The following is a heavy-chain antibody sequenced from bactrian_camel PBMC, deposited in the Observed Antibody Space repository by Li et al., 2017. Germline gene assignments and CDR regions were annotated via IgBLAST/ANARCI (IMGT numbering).Heavy chain of an antibody. CDR3: AASRNPLVRCGVHAHLGL. CDR2: IDSTGSA. D-gene: IGHD1*01. Sequence: HVQLVESGGGSVQAGGSLRLSCGYTYNEGDMAWFRRAPGKEREGVAAIDSTGSANYADSVKGRFTISKDNARNTLALQMNSLKPEDTATYYCAASRNPLVRCGVHAHLGLWGQGTQVTVS. CDR1: YTYNEGD. V-gene: IGHV3S53*01. J-gene: IGHJ6*01.